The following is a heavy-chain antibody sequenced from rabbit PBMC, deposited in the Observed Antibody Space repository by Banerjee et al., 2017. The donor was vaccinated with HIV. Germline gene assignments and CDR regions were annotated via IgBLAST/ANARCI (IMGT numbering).Heavy chain of an antibody. CDR3: ARDLGGSSDL. CDR2: VDTGDGTT. J-gene: IGHJ4*01. CDR1: GFSFSSGLP. V-gene: IGHV1S40*01. Sequence: VESGGGLVKPGASLTLTCKASGFSFSSGLPLCWVRQAPGKGLEWIASVDTGDGTTYYASWVNGRFTVSLDNAQNTVFLQMTSLTAADTTTYFCARDLGGSSDLWGPGTLVTVS. D-gene: IGHD8-1*01.